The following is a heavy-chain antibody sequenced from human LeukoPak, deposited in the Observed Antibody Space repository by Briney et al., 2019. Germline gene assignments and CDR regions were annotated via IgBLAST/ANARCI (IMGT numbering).Heavy chain of an antibody. V-gene: IGHV4-59*12. CDR2: IYYSGST. D-gene: IGHD2-2*02. CDR1: GGSISSCY. Sequence: SETLSLTCTVSGGSISSCYWSWIRQPPGKGLEWIGYIYYSGSTNYNPSLKSRVTISVDTSKNQFSLKLSSVTAADTAVYYCARGENGGYCSSTSCYSGNWFDPWGQGTLVTVSS. J-gene: IGHJ5*02. CDR3: ARGENGGYCSSTSCYSGNWFDP.